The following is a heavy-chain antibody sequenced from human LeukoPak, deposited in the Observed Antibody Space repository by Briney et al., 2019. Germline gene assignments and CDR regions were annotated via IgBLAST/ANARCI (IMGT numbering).Heavy chain of an antibody. Sequence: GRSLRLSCAASGFTFDDYAMSWVRQAPGKGLEWVSAISGSGGSTYYADSVKGRFTISRDNSKNTLYLQMNSLRAEDTAVYYCAKRPSSCYSCWFDPWGQGTLVTVSS. CDR1: GFTFDDYA. J-gene: IGHJ5*02. CDR2: ISGSGGST. D-gene: IGHD2-15*01. CDR3: AKRPSSCYSCWFDP. V-gene: IGHV3-23*01.